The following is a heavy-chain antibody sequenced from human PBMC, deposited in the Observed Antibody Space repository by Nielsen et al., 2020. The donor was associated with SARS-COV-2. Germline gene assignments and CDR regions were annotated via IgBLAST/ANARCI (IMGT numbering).Heavy chain of an antibody. Sequence: SETLSLTCTVSGASINSGDYYWTWVRQYPRKGLEWIGYIYYTGSTIYNPSLKSRVVISEDTSKNQFSLELRSVTAADTAVYYCGKESPRGYSNYMDVWGKGTTVTVSS. CDR3: GKESPRGYSNYMDV. J-gene: IGHJ6*03. CDR2: IYYTGST. CDR1: GASINSGDYY. V-gene: IGHV4-31*03.